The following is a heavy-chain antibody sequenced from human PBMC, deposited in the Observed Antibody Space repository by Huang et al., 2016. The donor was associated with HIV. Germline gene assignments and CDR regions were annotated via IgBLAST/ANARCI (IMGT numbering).Heavy chain of an antibody. D-gene: IGHD3-22*01. Sequence: QVQLVQSGAAVKKPGSSVKVSCKASGGTFSSYAISWVRQAPGQGLGWMGGIIPIFGTANYAQKFQGRVTITADESTSTAYMELSSLRSEDTAVYYCARVESRRYYDSSGYYYWGQGTLVTVSS. V-gene: IGHV1-69*01. CDR3: ARVESRRYYDSSGYYY. CDR2: IIPIFGTA. CDR1: GGTFSSYA. J-gene: IGHJ4*02.